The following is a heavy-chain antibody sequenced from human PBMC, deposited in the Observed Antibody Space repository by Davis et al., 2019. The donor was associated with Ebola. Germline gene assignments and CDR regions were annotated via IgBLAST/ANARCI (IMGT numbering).Heavy chain of an antibody. J-gene: IGHJ4*02. CDR1: GYTFTSYA. Sequence: SVKVSCKASGYTFTSYAMHWVRQAPGQRLEWMGGIIPIFGTANYAQKFQGRVTITADESTSTAYMELSSLRSEDTAVYYCAIGGGVDHFDYWGQGTLVTVSS. D-gene: IGHD3-3*01. CDR3: AIGGGVDHFDY. V-gene: IGHV1-69*13. CDR2: IIPIFGTA.